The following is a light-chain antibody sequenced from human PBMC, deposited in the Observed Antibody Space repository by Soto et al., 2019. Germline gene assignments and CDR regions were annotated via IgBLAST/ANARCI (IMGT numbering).Light chain of an antibody. CDR1: SSDVGGYNY. J-gene: IGLJ1*01. CDR2: EVS. V-gene: IGLV2-14*01. CDR3: SSYISTSTPYV. Sequence: QSALTQPASVSGSPVHPITISCTGTSSDVGGYNYVSLYQQHPGKAPKLIIYEVSNRPSVGSNRIYGPKSGNTASLTISGLHAEDDADYSCSSYISTSTPYVCGTGTKLKVL.